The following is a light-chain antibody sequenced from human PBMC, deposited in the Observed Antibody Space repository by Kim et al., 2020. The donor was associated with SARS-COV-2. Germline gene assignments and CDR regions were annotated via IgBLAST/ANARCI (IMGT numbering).Light chain of an antibody. CDR2: DNN. CDR1: SSNIGNNY. V-gene: IGLV1-51*01. Sequence: GPKVTIACSGSSSNIGNNYVSWYQQLPGTAPKLLIYDNNKRPSGIPDRFSGSKSGTSATLSITGLQTGDEADYYCGTWDSSLSAVVFGGGTQLTVL. J-gene: IGLJ2*01. CDR3: GTWDSSLSAVV.